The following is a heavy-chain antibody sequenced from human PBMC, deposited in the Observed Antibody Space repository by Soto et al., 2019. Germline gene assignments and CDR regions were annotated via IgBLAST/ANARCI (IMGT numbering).Heavy chain of an antibody. CDR2: IKSKTDGGTT. CDR1: GFTFSNAW. D-gene: IGHD3-22*01. CDR3: TRDSYSTMIVVRFDC. V-gene: IGHV3-15*07. Sequence: EVQLVESGGGLVKPGGSLRLSCAASGFTFSNAWINWVRQAPGKGLEWVGRIKSKTDGGTTDFAAPVKGRFAISRADSINMVYLKMNSLKTEDTGIYYCTRDSYSTMIVVRFDCWGHGTLATVSS. J-gene: IGHJ4*01.